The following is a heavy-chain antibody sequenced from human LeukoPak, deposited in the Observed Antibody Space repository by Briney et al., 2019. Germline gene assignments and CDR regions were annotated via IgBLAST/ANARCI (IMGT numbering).Heavy chain of an antibody. CDR3: ARASDTAMANHDY. CDR2: ISSSSSYI. J-gene: IGHJ4*02. V-gene: IGHV3-21*01. D-gene: IGHD5-18*01. CDR1: GFTFSSYS. Sequence: GGSLRLSCAASGFTFSSYSMNWVRQAPGKGLEWVSSISSSSSYIYYADSVKGRFTISRDNAKNSLYLQMNSLRAEDTAVYYCARASDTAMANHDYWGQGTLVTVSS.